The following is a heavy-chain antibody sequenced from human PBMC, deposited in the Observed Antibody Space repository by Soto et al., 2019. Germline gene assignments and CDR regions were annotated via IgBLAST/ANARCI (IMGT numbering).Heavy chain of an antibody. V-gene: IGHV5-10-1*01. CDR2: IDPSDSCT. D-gene: IGHD5-12*01. CDR3: AGVWLNVGYSGYDYSYGMED. J-gene: IGHJ6*02. CDR1: GYSFTSYW. Sequence: GESLNISRKGSGYSFTSYWINCERQMPGKGLEWMGRIDPSDSCTNYTPSFQGHVTISADKAISTAYLQWSSLKASDTAMYYCAGVWLNVGYSGYDYSYGMEDWGQGTTVTVSS.